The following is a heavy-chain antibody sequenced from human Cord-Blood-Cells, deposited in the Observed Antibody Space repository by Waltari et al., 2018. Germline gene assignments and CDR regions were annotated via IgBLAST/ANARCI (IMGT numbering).Heavy chain of an antibody. CDR1: GGAFSGYY. CDR3: ACRDGYNDAFDI. J-gene: IGHJ3*02. D-gene: IGHD5-12*01. V-gene: IGHV4-34*01. Sequence: QVQLQQWGAGLLKPSETLYLPCAVHGGAFSGYYISWIRQPPGKGLEWIGEINHGGSTNYNPSLKSRVTISVDTSKNQFSLKLSSVTAADTAVYYCACRDGYNDAFDIWGQGTMVTVSS. CDR2: INHGGST.